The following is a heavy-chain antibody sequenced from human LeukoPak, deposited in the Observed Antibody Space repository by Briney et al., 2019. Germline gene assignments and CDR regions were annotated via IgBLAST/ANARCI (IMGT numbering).Heavy chain of an antibody. CDR3: ATTTIGRYFDWLLFS. CDR1: GYTLTELS. J-gene: IGHJ5*02. V-gene: IGHV1-24*01. CDR2: FDPEDGET. D-gene: IGHD3-9*01. Sequence: GASVKVSCKVSGYTLTELSMHWVRQAPGKGLEWMGGFDPEDGETIYAQKFQGRVTMTEDTSTDTAYMELSSLRSEDTAVCYCATTTIGRYFDWLLFSWGQGTMVTVSS.